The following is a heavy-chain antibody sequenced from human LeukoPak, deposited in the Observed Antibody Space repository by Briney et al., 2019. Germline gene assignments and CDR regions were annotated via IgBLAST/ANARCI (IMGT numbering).Heavy chain of an antibody. CDR2: IYYSGST. CDR1: GGSISSGDYY. J-gene: IGHJ6*03. Sequence: PSETLSLTCTVSGGSISSGDYYWSWIRQPPGKGLEWIGYIYYSGSTYYNPSLKSRVTISVDTSKNQFSLKLSSVTAADTAVYYCARGVIFGVAAYYYYMDVWGKGTTVTVSS. V-gene: IGHV4-30-4*08. CDR3: ARGVIFGVAAYYYYMDV. D-gene: IGHD3-3*01.